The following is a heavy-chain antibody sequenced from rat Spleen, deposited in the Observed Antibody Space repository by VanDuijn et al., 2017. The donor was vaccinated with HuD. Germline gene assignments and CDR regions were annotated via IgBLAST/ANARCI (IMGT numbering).Heavy chain of an antibody. CDR2: ISTGGFNT. J-gene: IGHJ2*01. CDR1: GFTFSNYV. V-gene: IGHV5S13*01. CDR3: AREFDYFDY. Sequence: EVHLVESGGGLVQPGRSLKLSCAASGFTFSNYVMAWVRQAPTKGLEWVASISTGGFNTYYRDPVKGRLTISRDNAENTLYLQMDSLRSEDTATYYCAREFDYFDYWGQGVMVTVSS.